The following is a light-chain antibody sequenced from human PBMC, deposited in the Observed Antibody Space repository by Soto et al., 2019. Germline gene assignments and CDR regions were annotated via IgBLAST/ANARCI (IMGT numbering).Light chain of an antibody. V-gene: IGLV1-40*01. CDR1: SSNIGAGYD. CDR2: GNS. Sequence: QSVLTQPPSVSGAPGQRVTISCTGSSSNIGAGYDVHWYQQLPGTAPKLLLYGNSNRPSGVPDRFSGSKSGTSASLAITGLQAEDEADYYCQSYDSSLSAYVFGTGTKVT. CDR3: QSYDSSLSAYV. J-gene: IGLJ1*01.